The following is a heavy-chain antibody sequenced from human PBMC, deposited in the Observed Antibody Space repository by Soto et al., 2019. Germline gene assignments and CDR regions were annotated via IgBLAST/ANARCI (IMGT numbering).Heavy chain of an antibody. D-gene: IGHD3-10*01. CDR2: ISGYNGNT. Sequence: QVQLVQSGAEVKKPGASVKVSCKASGYTFTSYGISWVRQAPGQGLEWMGWISGYNGNTNYAQKLQGRVTMTTDSSTSTAYMELRSLRSDATAVYYCARVGQGRGGVYYYYYGMDVWGQGTTVTVSS. J-gene: IGHJ6*02. V-gene: IGHV1-18*01. CDR1: GYTFTSYG. CDR3: ARVGQGRGGVYYYYYGMDV.